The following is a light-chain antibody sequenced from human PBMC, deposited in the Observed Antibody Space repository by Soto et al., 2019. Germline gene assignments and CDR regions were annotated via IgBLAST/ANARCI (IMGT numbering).Light chain of an antibody. Sequence: QSVLTQPASVSGPPGQSIVISCAGSSSDVGSYNLVSWYQQYPGKAPKLIIYEVTDRPSGVSNRFSGSKSGNTASLTISGLQAEDEAEYYCSSYTNINTRACVFGTGTKVTVL. CDR2: EVT. CDR1: SSDVGSYNL. J-gene: IGLJ1*01. V-gene: IGLV2-14*02. CDR3: SSYTNINTRACV.